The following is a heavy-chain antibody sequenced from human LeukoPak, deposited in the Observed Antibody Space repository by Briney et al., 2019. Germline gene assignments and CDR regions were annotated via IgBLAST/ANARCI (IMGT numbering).Heavy chain of an antibody. J-gene: IGHJ6*03. CDR3: ARVPQVTMVRGFGGYYYYMDV. V-gene: IGHV3-11*01. CDR1: RFTFSDYY. D-gene: IGHD3-10*01. Sequence: GGSLRLSCAASRFTFSDYYMSWIRQAPGKGLEWVSYISSSGSTIYYADSVKGRFTISRDNAKNSLYLQMNSLRAEDTAVYYCARVPQVTMVRGFGGYYYYMDVWGKGTTVTVSS. CDR2: ISSSGSTI.